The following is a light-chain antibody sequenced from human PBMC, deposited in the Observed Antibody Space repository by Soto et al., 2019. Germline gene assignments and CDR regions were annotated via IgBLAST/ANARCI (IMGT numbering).Light chain of an antibody. V-gene: IGLV2-14*01. CDR2: DVT. CDR3: SSYTSISTYV. CDR1: SSDVGGYNF. J-gene: IGLJ1*01. Sequence: QSVLTQPASVSGSPGQSITISCTGTSSDVGGYNFVPWYQQPPDKAPKLMIYDVTNRPSGVSNRFSGSKSGNTASLTISGLQAEDEADYYCSSYTSISTYVFGTGTKVPVL.